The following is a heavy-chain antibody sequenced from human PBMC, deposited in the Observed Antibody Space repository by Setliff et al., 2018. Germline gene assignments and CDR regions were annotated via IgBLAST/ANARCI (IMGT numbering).Heavy chain of an antibody. CDR2: ISGCST. D-gene: IGHD2-15*01. J-gene: IGHJ3*02. Sequence: GGSLRLSCAASGFTVSSNEMCWVRQAQGKVLEWVSSISGCSTYYAVSRKGRFTIAREKSKNQFSLKLSSVTAADTAVYYCVRSCPESRKHNAFDIRGQGTMVTVSS. CDR1: GFTVSSNE. CDR3: VRSCPESRKHNAFDI. V-gene: IGHV3-66*01.